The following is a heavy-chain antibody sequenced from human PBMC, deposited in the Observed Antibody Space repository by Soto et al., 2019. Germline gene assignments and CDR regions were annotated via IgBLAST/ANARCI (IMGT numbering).Heavy chain of an antibody. V-gene: IGHV4-59*08. Sequence: PSETLSLTCTVSGGSISSYYWSWIRQPPGKGLEWIGYIYYSGSTNYNPSLKSRVTISVDTSKNQFSLKLSSVTAADTAVYYCASSVAYYDILTGYYSGSEGAYFDYWGQGTLVTVSS. CDR1: GGSISSYY. CDR2: IYYSGST. CDR3: ASSVAYYDILTGYYSGSEGAYFDY. J-gene: IGHJ4*02. D-gene: IGHD3-9*01.